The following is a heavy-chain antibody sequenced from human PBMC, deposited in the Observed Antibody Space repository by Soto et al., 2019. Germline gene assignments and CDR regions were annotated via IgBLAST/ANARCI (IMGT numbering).Heavy chain of an antibody. CDR3: AREPRCSSTSCYYYYYYMDV. D-gene: IGHD2-2*01. CDR1: GYTFTSYD. J-gene: IGHJ6*03. CDR2: MNPNSGNT. V-gene: IGHV1-8*01. Sequence: GASVKVSCKASGYTFTSYDINWVRQATGQGLEWMGWMNPNSGNTGYAQKFQGRVTMTRNTSISTAYMELSSLRSEDTAVYYCAREPRCSSTSCYYYYYYMDVWGKGTTVTVSS.